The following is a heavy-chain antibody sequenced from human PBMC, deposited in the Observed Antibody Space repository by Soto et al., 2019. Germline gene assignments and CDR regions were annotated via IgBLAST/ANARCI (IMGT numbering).Heavy chain of an antibody. CDR3: ARVERGTATTVVDAFDI. D-gene: IGHD1-1*01. J-gene: IGHJ3*02. V-gene: IGHV4-34*01. Sequence: QVQLQQWGAGLLKPSETLSLTCAVYGGFVSSGSYYWSWIRQPPGKGLEWIGEMSHSGGTHFNPSLKGRVTISVDTAKNQFSLKVSSVTGADTALYYCARVERGTATTVVDAFDIWGPGTMVTVSS. CDR1: GGFVSSGSYY. CDR2: MSHSGGT.